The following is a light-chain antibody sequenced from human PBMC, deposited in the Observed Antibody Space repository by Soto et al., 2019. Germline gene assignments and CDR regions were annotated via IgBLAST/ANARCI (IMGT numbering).Light chain of an antibody. CDR1: QSVLYSSNNKNY. CDR2: WAS. J-gene: IGKJ2*01. CDR3: QQYYSTPHT. Sequence: DIVMTQSPDSLAVSLGERATINCKSSQSVLYSSNNKNYLAWYQQKPGQTPNLLIYWASTRESGVPDRFSGSGSGTDFTLTISSLQAEDVAVYYCQQYYSTPHTFGQGTMLEIK. V-gene: IGKV4-1*01.